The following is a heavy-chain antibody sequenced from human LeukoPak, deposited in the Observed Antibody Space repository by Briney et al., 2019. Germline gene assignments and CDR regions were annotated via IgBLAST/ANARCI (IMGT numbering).Heavy chain of an antibody. CDR1: GFTFSSYA. V-gene: IGHV3-64*01. CDR3: ARRNTMIVKNYYYYYMDV. J-gene: IGHJ6*03. Sequence: PGGSLRLSCAASGFTFSSYAMHWVRQAPGKGLEYVSAISSNGGSTYYANSVKGRFTISRDNSKNTLYLQMGSLRAEDMAVYYCARRNTMIVKNYYYYYMDVWGKGTTVTVSS. D-gene: IGHD3-22*01. CDR2: ISSNGGST.